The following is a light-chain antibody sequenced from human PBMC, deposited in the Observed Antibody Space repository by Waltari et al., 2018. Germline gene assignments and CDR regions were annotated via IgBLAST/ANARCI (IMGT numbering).Light chain of an antibody. CDR1: SSDICGYNS. CDR3: SSYTSIRTTDV. Sequence: QSALTQPASVSGSPGQSITISCTGTSSDICGYNSVSWYQQNPGKAPKLMIYEVINRPSWGCNSFSGSKSRNTASLTISGIQAEDEADYYCSSYTSIRTTDVFGTGTKVTVL. CDR2: EVI. J-gene: IGLJ1*01. V-gene: IGLV2-14*01.